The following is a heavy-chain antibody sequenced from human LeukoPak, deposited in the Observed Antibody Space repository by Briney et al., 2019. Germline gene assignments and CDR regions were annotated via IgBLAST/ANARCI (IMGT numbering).Heavy chain of an antibody. J-gene: IGHJ3*02. Sequence: PGGSLRLSCAASGFTFSSYSMNWVRQAPGKGLEWVSSISGSSSYINYADSVKGRLTISRDNAQNSLFLQLNSLRAEDTAVYYCARDPYSSGWYKDAFDIWGQGTMVTVSS. V-gene: IGHV3-21*01. CDR2: ISGSSSYI. CDR1: GFTFSSYS. CDR3: ARDPYSSGWYKDAFDI. D-gene: IGHD6-19*01.